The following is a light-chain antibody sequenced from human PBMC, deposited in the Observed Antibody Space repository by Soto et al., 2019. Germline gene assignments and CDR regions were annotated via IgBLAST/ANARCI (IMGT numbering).Light chain of an antibody. V-gene: IGLV2-23*02. CDR2: EVT. CDR1: SSDVGSHDI. Sequence: QSALTQPASVSGSPGQSITIPCIGSSSDVGSHDIVSWYQQHPGKAPKLFLYEVTKRPSGVSDRFSGSKSGSTASLTISGLQAEDEADYYCCSYVGGSIWVFGGGTKLTVL. J-gene: IGLJ3*02. CDR3: CSYVGGSIWV.